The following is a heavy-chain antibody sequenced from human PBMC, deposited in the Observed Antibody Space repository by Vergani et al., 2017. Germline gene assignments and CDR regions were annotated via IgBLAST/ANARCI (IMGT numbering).Heavy chain of an antibody. V-gene: IGHV3-9*01. J-gene: IGHJ4*02. CDR2: ISWNSGSI. CDR1: GFTFDDYA. CDR3: AKGPRAHYYDSNGYIDY. Sequence: EVQLVESGGGLVQPGRSLRLSCAASGFTFDDYAMHWVRQAPGKGLEWVSGISWNSGSIAYADSVKGRFHISRANAKNSLYLQMNSLRAEDTALYYCAKGPRAHYYDSNGYIDYWGQGTLVTVSS. D-gene: IGHD3-22*01.